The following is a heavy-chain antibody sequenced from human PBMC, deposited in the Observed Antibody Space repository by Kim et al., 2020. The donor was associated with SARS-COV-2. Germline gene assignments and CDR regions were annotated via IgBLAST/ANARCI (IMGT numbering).Heavy chain of an antibody. Sequence: GGSLRLSCAASGFTFGTYGMNWVRQAPGLGLDCVAVISYDGINKYYADSVKGRFTISRDNSKNTLYLQMNSLRPEDTAVYYCAASVEGARGYFDYWGQGALVTVAS. V-gene: IGHV3-30*03. J-gene: IGHJ4*02. D-gene: IGHD2-15*01. CDR3: AASVEGARGYFDY. CDR2: ISYDGINK. CDR1: GFTFGTYG.